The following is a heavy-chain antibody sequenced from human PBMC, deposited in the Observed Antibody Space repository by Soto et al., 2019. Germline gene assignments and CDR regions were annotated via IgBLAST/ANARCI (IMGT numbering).Heavy chain of an antibody. J-gene: IGHJ4*02. CDR3: AGVMYCSGGSCPGWGSLDY. CDR2: ISSSGSTI. CDR1: GFTFSDYY. V-gene: IGHV3-11*01. D-gene: IGHD2-15*01. Sequence: GGSLRLSCAASGFTFSDYYMSWIRQAPGKGLEWVSYISSSGSTIYYADSVKGRFTISRDNAKNSLYLQMNSLRAEDTAVYYCAGVMYCSGGSCPGWGSLDYWGQGTLVTVSS.